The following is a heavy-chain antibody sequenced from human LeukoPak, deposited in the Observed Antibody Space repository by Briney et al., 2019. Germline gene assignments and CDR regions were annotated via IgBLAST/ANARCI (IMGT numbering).Heavy chain of an antibody. V-gene: IGHV3-20*04. CDR2: INWSGGST. CDR3: ARAPITSPFYFDY. D-gene: IGHD2-2*01. CDR1: GFAFAEHG. Sequence: VGSLRLSCTASGFAFAEHGMSWVRQVPGKGLEWVSGINWSGGSTGYADPLRGRFTISRDNAKNSLYLQMDSLRAEDTALYYCARAPITSPFYFDYWGQGTLVTFSS. J-gene: IGHJ4*02.